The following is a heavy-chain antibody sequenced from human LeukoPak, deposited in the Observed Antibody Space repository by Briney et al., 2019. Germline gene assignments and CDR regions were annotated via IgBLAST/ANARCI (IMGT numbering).Heavy chain of an antibody. CDR1: GFTFSSYW. CDR2: IKQDGSEK. V-gene: IGHV3-7*01. Sequence: GGSLRLSCAASGFTFSSYWMSWVRQAPGKGLEWVANIKQDGSEKYYVDSVKGRFTISRDNAKNSLYLQMNSLRAEDTAVYYCARLPLDIVLVPAAPWTFDYWGQGTLVTVSS. CDR3: ARLPLDIVLVPAAPWTFDY. J-gene: IGHJ4*02. D-gene: IGHD2-2*01.